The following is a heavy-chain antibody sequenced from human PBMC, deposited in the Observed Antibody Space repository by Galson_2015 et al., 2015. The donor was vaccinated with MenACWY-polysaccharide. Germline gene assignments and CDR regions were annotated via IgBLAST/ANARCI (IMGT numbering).Heavy chain of an antibody. D-gene: IGHD4/OR15-4a*01. CDR1: AFDFNKYV. J-gene: IGHJ6*03. V-gene: IGHV3-23*01. CDR2: ITPTGGTP. Sequence: SLRLSCAASAFDFNKYVMNWVRQPPGKGLQWVSSITPTGGTPSYADYVRGRFTITRDNPKNTLYLQMNRLGAEDTAVYYCAKGSYRANAVLSYYYYYMDVWGKGTTVTVSS. CDR3: AKGSYRANAVLSYYYYYMDV.